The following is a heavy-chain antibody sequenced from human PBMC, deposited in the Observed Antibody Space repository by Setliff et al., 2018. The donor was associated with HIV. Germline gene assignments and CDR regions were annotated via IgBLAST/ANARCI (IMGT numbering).Heavy chain of an antibody. CDR2: INPNSGGT. Sequence: EASVKVSCKASGDTFNNCAVTWVRQAPGQGLEWMGWINPNSGGTNYAQKFQGWVTMTRDTSMSTAYLELSGLRSEDTAVYYCARGIVWGSAYVYYFDYWGQGTLVTVSS. CDR3: ARGIVWGSAYVYYFDY. V-gene: IGHV1-2*04. J-gene: IGHJ4*02. D-gene: IGHD5-12*01. CDR1: GDTFNNCA.